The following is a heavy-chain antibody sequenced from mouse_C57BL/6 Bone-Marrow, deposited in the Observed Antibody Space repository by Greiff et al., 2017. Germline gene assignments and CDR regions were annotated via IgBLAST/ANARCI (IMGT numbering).Heavy chain of an antibody. D-gene: IGHD4-1*01. V-gene: IGHV1-69*01. J-gene: IGHJ2*01. CDR2: IDPSDSYT. CDR1: GYTFTSYW. Sequence: QVQLQQPGAELVMPGASVKLSCKASGYTFTSYWMHWVKQRPGQGLEWIGEIDPSDSYTNYNQKFTGKSTLTVDKSSSTAYVQLSSLTSEDSAVYCWNWEYFDDWGKGTTLTVSS. CDR3: NWEYFDD.